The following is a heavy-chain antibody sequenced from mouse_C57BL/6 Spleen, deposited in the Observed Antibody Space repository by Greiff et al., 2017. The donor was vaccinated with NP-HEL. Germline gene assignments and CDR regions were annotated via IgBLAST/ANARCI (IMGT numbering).Heavy chain of an antibody. Sequence: EVQLQQSGAELVRPGASVKLSCTASGFNIKDDYMHWVKQRPEQGLEWIGWIDPENGDTESASKFQGKATITADTSSNTAYLQLSSLTSEDTAVYYCLYYGSSYGFAYWGQGTLVTVSA. CDR2: IDPENGDT. J-gene: IGHJ3*01. CDR3: LYYGSSYGFAY. CDR1: GFNIKDDY. D-gene: IGHD1-1*01. V-gene: IGHV14-4*01.